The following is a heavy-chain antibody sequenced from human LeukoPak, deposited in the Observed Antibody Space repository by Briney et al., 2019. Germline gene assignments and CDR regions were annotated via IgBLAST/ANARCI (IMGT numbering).Heavy chain of an antibody. V-gene: IGHV3-66*01. CDR1: GFTVSSNY. CDR3: ARDQGYFDY. J-gene: IGHJ4*02. Sequence: TGGSLRLSWAASGFTVSSNYMSWVRQAPGKGLDWVSVIYSGGSTYYADSVKGRFTISRDNSKNTLYLQMNSLRAEDTAVYYCARDQGYFDYWGQGTLVTVSS. CDR2: IYSGGST.